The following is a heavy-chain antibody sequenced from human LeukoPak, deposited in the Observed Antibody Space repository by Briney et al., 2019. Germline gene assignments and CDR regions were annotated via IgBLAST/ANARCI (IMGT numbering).Heavy chain of an antibody. D-gene: IGHD3-22*01. V-gene: IGHV1-18*04. CDR1: GYTFSNYG. CDR3: ARVHYDSSGLLDP. CDR2: ISGFNGHT. J-gene: IGHJ5*02. Sequence: ASVKVSCKASGYTFSNYGITWVRQAPGQGFEWMGWISGFNGHTQIAQKAQGRVMLTTDTSTNTAYMELSSLRSDDTAVYFCARVHYDSSGLLDPWGQGTLVTVSS.